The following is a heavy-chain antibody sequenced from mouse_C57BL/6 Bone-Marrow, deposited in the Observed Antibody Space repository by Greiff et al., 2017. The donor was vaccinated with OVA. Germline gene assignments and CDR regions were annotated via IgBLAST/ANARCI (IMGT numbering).Heavy chain of an antibody. D-gene: IGHD2-3*01. CDR1: GYSITSGYY. Sequence: ESGPGLVKPSQSLSLTCSVTGYSITSGYYWNWIRQFPGNKLEWMGYISYDGSNNYNPSLKNRISITRDTSKNQFFLKLNSVTTEDTATYYCARGYDFWFAYWGQGTLVTVSA. J-gene: IGHJ3*01. CDR2: ISYDGSN. CDR3: ARGYDFWFAY. V-gene: IGHV3-6*01.